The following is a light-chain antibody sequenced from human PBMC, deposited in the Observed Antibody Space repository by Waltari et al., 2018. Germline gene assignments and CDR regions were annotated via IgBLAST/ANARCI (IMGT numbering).Light chain of an antibody. CDR1: QDISRW. V-gene: IGKV1-12*01. J-gene: IGKJ4*01. CDR2: AAS. CDR3: QHTHSFPHS. Sequence: DIRMTQSPSFVSASVGDSVTITCRASQDISRWLAWYRQKPGKGPELLIYAASSLQSGVPSRFSGRGAGTDFSLIISDLHPEDFASYFCQHTHSFPHSFGGGTTLDI.